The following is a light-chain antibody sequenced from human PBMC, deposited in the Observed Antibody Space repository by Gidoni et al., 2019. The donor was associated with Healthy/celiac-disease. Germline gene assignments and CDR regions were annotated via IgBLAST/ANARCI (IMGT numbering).Light chain of an antibody. CDR3: QPYNSYSWT. CDR1: QSISSW. J-gene: IGKJ1*01. CDR2: DAS. Sequence: DIQMTQSPSTRSASVGDRVTITCRASQSISSWLAWYQQKPGKAPKLLIYDASSLESGVPSRFSGSGSGTEFPLTISSLQPDDFATYYCQPYNSYSWTFGQGTKVEIK. V-gene: IGKV1-5*01.